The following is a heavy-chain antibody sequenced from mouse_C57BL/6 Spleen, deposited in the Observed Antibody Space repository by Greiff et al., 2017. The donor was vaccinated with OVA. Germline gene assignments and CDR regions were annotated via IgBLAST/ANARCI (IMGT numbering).Heavy chain of an antibody. Sequence: EVKVVESGGGLVKPGGSLKLSCAASGFTFSDYGMHWVRQAPEKGLEWVAYISSGSSTIYYADTVKGRFTISRDNAKNTLFLQMTSLRSEDTAMYYCARNSYYGSSYETWFAYWGQGTLVTVSA. V-gene: IGHV5-17*01. CDR3: ARNSYYGSSYETWFAY. CDR2: ISSGSSTI. D-gene: IGHD1-1*01. J-gene: IGHJ3*01. CDR1: GFTFSDYG.